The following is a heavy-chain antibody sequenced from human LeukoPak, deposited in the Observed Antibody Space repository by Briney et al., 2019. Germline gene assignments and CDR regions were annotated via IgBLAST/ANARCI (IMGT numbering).Heavy chain of an antibody. CDR2: IYHSGST. D-gene: IGHD1-26*01. J-gene: IGHJ3*02. CDR3: ARPRLDSGSYYSHAFDI. CDR1: GYSISSGYY. V-gene: IGHV4-38-2*01. Sequence: PSETLSLTCAVSGYSISSGYYWGWIRQPPGKGLEWIGSIYHSGSTYYNPSLKSRVTISVDTSKNQFSLKLSSVTAADTAVYYCARPRLDSGSYYSHAFDIWGQGTMVTVSS.